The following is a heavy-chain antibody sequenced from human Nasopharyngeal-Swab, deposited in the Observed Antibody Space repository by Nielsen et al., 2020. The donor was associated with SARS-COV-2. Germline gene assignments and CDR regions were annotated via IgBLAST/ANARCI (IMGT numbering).Heavy chain of an antibody. J-gene: IGHJ4*02. CDR3: AKPRDGGYGSPFDY. CDR2: ISYDGGNK. V-gene: IGHV3-30*18. D-gene: IGHD3-10*01. Sequence: GGSLRLSCAASGFTFSSYGMHWVRQAPGKGLEWVAVISYDGGNKYYADSVKGRFTISRDNSKNTLYLQMNSLRAEDTAVYYCAKPRDGGYGSPFDYWGQGTLVTVSS. CDR1: GFTFSSYG.